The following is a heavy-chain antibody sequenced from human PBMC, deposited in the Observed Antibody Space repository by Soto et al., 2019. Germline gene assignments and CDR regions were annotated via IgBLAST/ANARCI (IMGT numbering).Heavy chain of an antibody. Sequence: GGSLRLSCAASGFTVGGHAMSWVRQAPGKGLEWVSSISGSGDGTYYGDSVKGRFTISRDSSSSTIYLQMDNLRGEDTAVYFCTRSRRSILMVYGFGGMDVWGQGTTVTVSS. CDR3: TRSRRSILMVYGFGGMDV. V-gene: IGHV3-23*01. D-gene: IGHD2-8*01. CDR2: ISGSGDGT. J-gene: IGHJ6*02. CDR1: GFTVGGHA.